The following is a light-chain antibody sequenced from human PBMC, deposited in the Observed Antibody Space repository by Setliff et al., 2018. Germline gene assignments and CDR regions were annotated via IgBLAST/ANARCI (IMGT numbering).Light chain of an antibody. J-gene: IGLJ1*01. CDR3: AAWDDSLNGEV. V-gene: IGLV1-44*01. CDR2: RNN. Sequence: QSALTQPPSASGTPGQRVTISCSGSSSNIGSNTVNWYQQLPGTAPKLLIYRNNQRPSGVPDRFSGSKSGTSASLAISGLQSEDEADYYCAAWDDSLNGEVFGTGTKSPS. CDR1: SSNIGSNT.